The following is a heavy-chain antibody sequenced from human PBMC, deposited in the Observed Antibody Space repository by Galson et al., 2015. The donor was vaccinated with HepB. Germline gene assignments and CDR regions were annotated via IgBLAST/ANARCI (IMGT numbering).Heavy chain of an antibody. Sequence: SLRLSCAASGFTFSSYEMNWVRQAPGKGLEWVSYISSSGSTIYYAGSVKGRFTISRDNAKNSLYLQMNSLRAEDTAVYYCAREGAAAGFFTAYYYYGMDVWGQGTTVTVSS. CDR1: GFTFSSYE. J-gene: IGHJ6*02. V-gene: IGHV3-48*03. CDR2: ISSSGSTI. D-gene: IGHD6-13*01. CDR3: AREGAAAGFFTAYYYYGMDV.